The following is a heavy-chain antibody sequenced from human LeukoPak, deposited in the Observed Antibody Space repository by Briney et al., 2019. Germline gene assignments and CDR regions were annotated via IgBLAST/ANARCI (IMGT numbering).Heavy chain of an antibody. J-gene: IGHJ4*02. CDR3: ASGYSSSWYSDY. Sequence: GGSLRLSCAASGFTFSSYAMHWVRQAPGKGLEWVAVISYDGSNKYYADSVKGRFTISRDNSKNTLYLQMNSLRAEDTAVYYCASGYSSSWYSDYWGRGTLVTVSS. CDR2: ISYDGSNK. D-gene: IGHD6-13*01. V-gene: IGHV3-30*04. CDR1: GFTFSSYA.